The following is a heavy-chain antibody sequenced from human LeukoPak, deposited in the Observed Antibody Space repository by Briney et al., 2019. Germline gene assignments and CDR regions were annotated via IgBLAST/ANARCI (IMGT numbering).Heavy chain of an antibody. CDR3: AKELGYCSGGSCYSPGYYFDY. D-gene: IGHD2-15*01. J-gene: IGHJ4*02. CDR2: ISGSGGST. V-gene: IGHV3-23*01. Sequence: PGGSLRLSCAASGFTFSSYAMSWVRQAPGKGLEWVSAISGSGGSTYYADSVKGRFTISRDNSKNTLYLQMNSLRAEDTAVYYCAKELGYCSGGSCYSPGYYFDYWGQGILVTVSS. CDR1: GFTFSSYA.